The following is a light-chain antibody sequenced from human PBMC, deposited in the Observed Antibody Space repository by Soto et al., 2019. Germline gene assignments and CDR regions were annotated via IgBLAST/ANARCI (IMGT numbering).Light chain of an antibody. CDR1: QGVSAY. J-gene: IGKJ2*01. Sequence: DIQMTQSPSSLSASVGDRVTITCRASQGVSAYLLWYPQTQGKAPKILIYAASNLLRRVLSRFIGSGSGTNFTLTISSLKPEDFAAYYCHQSYRTTHTCGQGTKLETK. CDR3: HQSYRTTHT. CDR2: AAS. V-gene: IGKV1-39*01.